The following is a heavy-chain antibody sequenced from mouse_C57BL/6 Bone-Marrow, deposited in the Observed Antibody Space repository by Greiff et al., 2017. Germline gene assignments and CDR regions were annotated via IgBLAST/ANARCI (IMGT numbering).Heavy chain of an antibody. Sequence: QVQLKQPGAELVKPGASVKLSCKASGYTFTSYWMQWVKQRPGQGLEWIGEIDPSDSYTNYNQKFKGKATLTVDTSSSTAYMQLSSLTAEDSAVFYCARDLPNDYGSSSYYFDYWGQGTTLTVSS. D-gene: IGHD1-1*01. CDR1: GYTFTSYW. CDR2: IDPSDSYT. J-gene: IGHJ2*01. V-gene: IGHV1-50*01. CDR3: ARDLPNDYGSSSYYFDY.